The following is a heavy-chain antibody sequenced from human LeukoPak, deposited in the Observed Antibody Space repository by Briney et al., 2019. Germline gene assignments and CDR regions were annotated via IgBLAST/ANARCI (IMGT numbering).Heavy chain of an antibody. CDR2: ISSSGSTI. J-gene: IGHJ4*02. D-gene: IGHD2-2*02. V-gene: IGHV3-11*04. CDR3: ARDRQQLGYCSSTSCSTPDY. Sequence: GGSLRLSCAASGFTFSDYYMSWIRQAPGKGLEWVSYISSSGSTIYYADSVKGRFTISRDNAKNSLYLQMNSLRAEDTAVYYCARDRQQLGYCSSTSCSTPDYWGQGTLVTVSS. CDR1: GFTFSDYY.